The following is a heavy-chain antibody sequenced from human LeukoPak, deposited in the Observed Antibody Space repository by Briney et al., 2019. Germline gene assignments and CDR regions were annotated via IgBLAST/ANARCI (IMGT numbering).Heavy chain of an antibody. Sequence: NPSETLSLTCTVSGGSISSYYWSWIRQPPGKGLEWIGYTYYSGSTNYNPSLKSRVTISVDTSKNQFSLKLSSVTAADTAVYYCARDRRGRDGYNLNWFDPWGQGTLITVSS. CDR2: TYYSGST. CDR1: GGSISSYY. CDR3: ARDRRGRDGYNLNWFDP. J-gene: IGHJ5*02. D-gene: IGHD5-24*01. V-gene: IGHV4-59*01.